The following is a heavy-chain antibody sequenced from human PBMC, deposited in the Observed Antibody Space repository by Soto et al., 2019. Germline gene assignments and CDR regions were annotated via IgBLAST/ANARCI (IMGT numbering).Heavy chain of an antibody. V-gene: IGHV4-59*01. CDR2: LYYSGST. Sequence: QVQLQESGPGLVKPSETLSLTCTVSGGSISSYYWSWIRQPPGKALECIGYLYYSGSTNYNPSLKSRVPISVDTSKNQFSLKLNSVTAADTAVYYCARLGGNAYCGGDCYLDPWGQGTLVTVSS. CDR3: ARLGGNAYCGGDCYLDP. CDR1: GGSISSYY. D-gene: IGHD2-21*02. J-gene: IGHJ5*02.